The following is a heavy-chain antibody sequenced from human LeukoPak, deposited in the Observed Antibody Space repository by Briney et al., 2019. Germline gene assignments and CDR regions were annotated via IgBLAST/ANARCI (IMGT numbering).Heavy chain of an antibody. V-gene: IGHV3-23*01. D-gene: IGHD6-13*01. Sequence: GGSLRLSCAASGFTFSDYYMTWIRQAPGKGLEWVSAISGSGGSTYYADSVKGRFTISRDNSKNTLYLQMNSLRAEDTAVYYCAKEGIAAAGHFDYWGQGTLVTVSS. CDR3: AKEGIAAAGHFDY. CDR2: ISGSGGST. CDR1: GFTFSDYY. J-gene: IGHJ4*02.